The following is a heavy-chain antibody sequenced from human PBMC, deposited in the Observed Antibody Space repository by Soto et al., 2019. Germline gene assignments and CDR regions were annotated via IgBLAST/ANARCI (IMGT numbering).Heavy chain of an antibody. CDR2: ISSSSSYI. D-gene: IGHD6-19*01. CDR3: ARVGQWLVPGNWFDP. CDR1: VFTFSSYS. V-gene: IGHV3-21*01. Sequence: GGALRVSCAASVFTFSSYSMNWVRQAPGKGLEWVSSISSSSSYIYYADSVKGRFTISRDNAKNSLYLQMNSLRAEDTAVYYCARVGQWLVPGNWFDPWGQGTLVTVSS. J-gene: IGHJ5*02.